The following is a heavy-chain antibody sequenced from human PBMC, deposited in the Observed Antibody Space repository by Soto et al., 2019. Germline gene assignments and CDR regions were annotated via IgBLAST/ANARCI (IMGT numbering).Heavy chain of an antibody. D-gene: IGHD1-26*01. J-gene: IGHJ4*02. Sequence: ASVKVSCKASGYTFTGYYMHWVRQATGQGLEWMGWMNPNSGNTGFAQKFQGRVTMTRNTSISTAYMELSSLRSEDTAVYYCARGKVDYLDYWGQGTLVTVSS. CDR2: MNPNSGNT. CDR1: GYTFTGYY. CDR3: ARGKVDYLDY. V-gene: IGHV1-8*02.